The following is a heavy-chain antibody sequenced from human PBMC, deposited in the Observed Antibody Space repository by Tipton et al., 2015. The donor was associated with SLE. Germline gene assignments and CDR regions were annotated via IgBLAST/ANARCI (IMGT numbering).Heavy chain of an antibody. Sequence: TLSLTCTVSGGSISSYYRSWIRQPAGKGLEWIGRIYTSGSTNYNPSLKSRVTMSVDTSKNHFSLKLSSVTAADTAVYYCARDDREGGNPSDWYFDLWGRGTLVTVSS. V-gene: IGHV4-4*07. J-gene: IGHJ2*01. CDR2: IYTSGST. D-gene: IGHD4-23*01. CDR1: GGSISSYY. CDR3: ARDDREGGNPSDWYFDL.